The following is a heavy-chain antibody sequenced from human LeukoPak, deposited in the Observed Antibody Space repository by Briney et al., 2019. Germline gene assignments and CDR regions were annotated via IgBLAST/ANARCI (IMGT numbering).Heavy chain of an antibody. Sequence: PSETLSLTCAVYGGSFSGYYWSWIRQPPGKGLEWIGEINHSGSTNYNPSLKSRVTISVDTSKNQFSLKLSSVTAADTAVYYCARGHPLSATNSNYGMDVWGQGTTVTVSS. CDR3: ARGHPLSATNSNYGMDV. CDR2: INHSGST. D-gene: IGHD1-1*01. CDR1: GGSFSGYY. J-gene: IGHJ6*02. V-gene: IGHV4-34*01.